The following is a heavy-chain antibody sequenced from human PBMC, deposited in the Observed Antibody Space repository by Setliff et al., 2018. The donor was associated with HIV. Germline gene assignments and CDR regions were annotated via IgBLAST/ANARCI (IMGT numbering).Heavy chain of an antibody. J-gene: IGHJ3*02. V-gene: IGHV1-3*01. CDR2: INAGTGDI. Sequence: ASVKVSCKGSGYAFVTYAMHWVRQAPGQRLEWMGWINAGTGDIEYSQKFQGRVTITRDISANTVYMELIRLTSADTAVYYCARGPDVRTEESAFDIWGQGTTVTVSS. CDR1: GYAFVTYA. CDR3: ARGPDVRTEESAFDI.